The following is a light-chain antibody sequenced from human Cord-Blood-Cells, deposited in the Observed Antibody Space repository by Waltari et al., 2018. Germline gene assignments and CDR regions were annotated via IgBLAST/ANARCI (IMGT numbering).Light chain of an antibody. CDR3: CSYAGSSTLV. V-gene: IGLV2-23*01. Sequence: QSALTQPASVSGSPGQSTTISCTGTGSDVGGYNLVSWYQQHPGKAPKLMIYEGSKRPSGVSNRFSGSKSGNTASLTISGLQAEDEADYYCCSYAGSSTLVFGGGTKLTVL. CDR2: EGS. CDR1: GSDVGGYNL. J-gene: IGLJ2*01.